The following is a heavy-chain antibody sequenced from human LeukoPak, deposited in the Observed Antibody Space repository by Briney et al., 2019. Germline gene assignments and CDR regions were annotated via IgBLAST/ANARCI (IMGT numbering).Heavy chain of an antibody. CDR3: ARHGRSGYSIDWPALDY. D-gene: IGHD5-18*01. J-gene: IGHJ4*02. CDR2: IYYTGST. Sequence: PSETLSLTCTVSGGSISSYYWSWIRQAPGKGLEWIGYIYYTGSTNYSPSLKSRVTISVDTSKNQFSLKLSSVTAEDTAVYYCARHGRSGYSIDWPALDYWGQGSLVTVSS. CDR1: GGSISSYY. V-gene: IGHV4-59*08.